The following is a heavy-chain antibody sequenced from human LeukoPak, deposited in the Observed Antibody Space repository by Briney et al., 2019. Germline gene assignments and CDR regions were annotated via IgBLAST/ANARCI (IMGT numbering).Heavy chain of an antibody. D-gene: IGHD6-19*01. CDR2: IYTSGST. CDR3: ARDPYSSGWTFDY. CDR1: GGSISSSSYY. J-gene: IGHJ4*02. V-gene: IGHV4-61*02. Sequence: SETLSLTCTVSGGSISSSSYYWSWIRQPAGKGLEWIGRIYTSGSTNYNPSLKSRVTISVDTSKNQFSLKLSSVTAADTAVYYCARDPYSSGWTFDYWGQGTLVTVSS.